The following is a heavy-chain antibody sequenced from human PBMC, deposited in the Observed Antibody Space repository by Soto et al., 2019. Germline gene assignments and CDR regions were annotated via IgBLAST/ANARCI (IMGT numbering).Heavy chain of an antibody. Sequence: PGGSLRLSCAASGFTFSSYAMSWVRQAPGKGLEWVSAISGSGGSTYYADSVKGRFTISRDNSKNTLYLQMNSLRAEDTAVYYCGKEGVWFGELPPWFDPWGQGTLVTVSS. CDR3: GKEGVWFGELPPWFDP. V-gene: IGHV3-23*01. CDR1: GFTFSSYA. CDR2: ISGSGGST. D-gene: IGHD3-10*01. J-gene: IGHJ5*02.